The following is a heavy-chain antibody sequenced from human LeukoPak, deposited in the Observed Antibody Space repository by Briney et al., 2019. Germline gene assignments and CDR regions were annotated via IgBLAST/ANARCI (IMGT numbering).Heavy chain of an antibody. CDR2: ISWNSGAI. Sequence: GGSLRLSCSASGFKFDDYAMHWVRQAPGKGLEWVASISWNSGAIYYADSVKGRFTISRDNAKNSLRLQMNNLRAEDTALYYCTKSNYGSGNYEHYFHYWGQGTLVTVSS. CDR1: GFKFDDYA. V-gene: IGHV3-9*01. J-gene: IGHJ4*02. CDR3: TKSNYGSGNYEHYFHY. D-gene: IGHD3-10*01.